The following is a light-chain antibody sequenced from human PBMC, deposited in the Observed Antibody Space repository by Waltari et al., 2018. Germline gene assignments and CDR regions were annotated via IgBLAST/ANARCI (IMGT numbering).Light chain of an antibody. Sequence: DIQMTQSPPTLSASVGDRVTITCRASQSISSWLAWYQQKPGKAPKLLIYKASSLESGVPSRFSGSGSGTEFNLTISSLQPDDFATYYCQQYNSYSGTFGQGTKVEIK. V-gene: IGKV1-5*03. J-gene: IGKJ1*01. CDR3: QQYNSYSGT. CDR2: KAS. CDR1: QSISSW.